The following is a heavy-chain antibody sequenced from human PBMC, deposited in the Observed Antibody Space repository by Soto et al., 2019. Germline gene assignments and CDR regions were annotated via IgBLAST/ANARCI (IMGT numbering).Heavy chain of an antibody. CDR3: ARDLRSDDGFGELWCGPYYMAV. D-gene: IGHD3-10*01. V-gene: IGHV1-3*01. Sequence: ASVKVSCKASGYTFTSYAMHWVRQAPGQRLEWMGWINAGNGNTKYSQKFQGRVTITTDTSASTAYMELRSLRSDDTAVYYCARDLRSDDGFGELWCGPYYMAVWGKGTTVTVSS. J-gene: IGHJ6*03. CDR2: INAGNGNT. CDR1: GYTFTSYA.